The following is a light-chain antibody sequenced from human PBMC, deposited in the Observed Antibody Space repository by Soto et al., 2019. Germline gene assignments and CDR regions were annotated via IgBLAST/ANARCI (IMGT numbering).Light chain of an antibody. J-gene: IGLJ1*01. Sequence: QSALTQPASVSGSPGQSITISCTGTSSDVGGYNYVSWYQQHPGKAPKLVIYDVSNRPSGVSNRFSGSKSGNTASLTGSGLQAEDEADYYCNSYTSSSTYVFGTGTQLTVL. CDR1: SSDVGGYNY. V-gene: IGLV2-14*01. CDR3: NSYTSSSTYV. CDR2: DVS.